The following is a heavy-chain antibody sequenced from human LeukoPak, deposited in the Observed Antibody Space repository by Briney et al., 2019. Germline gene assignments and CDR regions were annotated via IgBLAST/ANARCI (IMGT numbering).Heavy chain of an antibody. Sequence: KSSETLSLTCTVSGGSISSYYWSWIRQPPGKGLEWIGYIYTSGSTNYNPSLKSRVTISIDTSQNQFSLKLNSVTTADTAVYYCARMPFYPDWYFDLWGRGTLVTVSS. CDR2: IYTSGST. CDR3: ARMPFYPDWYFDL. D-gene: IGHD2-2*01. V-gene: IGHV4-4*08. CDR1: GGSISSYY. J-gene: IGHJ2*01.